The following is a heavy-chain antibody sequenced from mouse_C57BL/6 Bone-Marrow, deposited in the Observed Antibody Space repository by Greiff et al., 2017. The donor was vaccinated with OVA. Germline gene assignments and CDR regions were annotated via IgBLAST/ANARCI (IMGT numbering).Heavy chain of an antibody. D-gene: IGHD2-1*01. CDR2: IISGGDYI. Sequence: DVMLVESGEGLVKPGGSLKLSCAASGFTFSSYAMSWVRQTPEKRLEWVAYIISGGDYIYYADTVKGRFTISRDNARNTLYLQMSSLKSEDTAMYYCTRLLDAMDYWGQGTSVTVSS. CDR3: TRLLDAMDY. J-gene: IGHJ4*01. CDR1: GFTFSSYA. V-gene: IGHV5-9-1*02.